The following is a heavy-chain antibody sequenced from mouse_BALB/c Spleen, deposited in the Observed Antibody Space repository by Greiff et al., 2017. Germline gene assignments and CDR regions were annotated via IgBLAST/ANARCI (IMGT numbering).Heavy chain of an antibody. CDR2: IDPANGNT. D-gene: IGHD1-1*01. Sequence: VHVKQSGAELVKPGASVKLSCTASGFNIKDTYMHWVKQRPEQGLEWIGRIDPANGNTKYDPKFQGKATITADTSSNTAYLQLSSLTSEDTAVYYCASHGSSYWFAYWGQGTLVTVSA. CDR3: ASHGSSYWFAY. V-gene: IGHV14-3*02. CDR1: GFNIKDTY. J-gene: IGHJ3*01.